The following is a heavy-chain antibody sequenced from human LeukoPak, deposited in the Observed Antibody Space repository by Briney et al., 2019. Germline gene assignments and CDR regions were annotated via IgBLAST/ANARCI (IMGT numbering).Heavy chain of an antibody. CDR2: IYHSGST. J-gene: IGHJ3*02. V-gene: IGHV4-30-2*01. Sequence: PSETLSLTRTVSGGSISSGGYYWSWIRQPPVKGLEWIGYIYHSGSTYYNPSLKSRVTISVDRSKNQFSLKLSSVTAADTAVYYCARVPPCSSTRCSYGAFDIWGQGTMVTVSS. CDR3: ARVPPCSSTRCSYGAFDI. D-gene: IGHD2-2*01. CDR1: GGSISSGGYY.